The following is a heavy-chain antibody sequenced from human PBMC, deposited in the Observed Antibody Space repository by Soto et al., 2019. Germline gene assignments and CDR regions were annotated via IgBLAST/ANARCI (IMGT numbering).Heavy chain of an antibody. Sequence: QVQLVQSGAEVKKPGSSVKVSCQSSGGIFSSNAISWVRQAPGQGLQWMGGILPSFDTTHYAQKFQGRVTITADESTSTAYMEFSSMKSADTALYSCATGGRGYSSAHRFDFEYWGQGTLVTVSS. CDR1: GGIFSSNA. CDR2: ILPSFDTT. CDR3: ATGGRGYSSAHRFDFEY. D-gene: IGHD5-18*01. V-gene: IGHV1-69*01. J-gene: IGHJ4*02.